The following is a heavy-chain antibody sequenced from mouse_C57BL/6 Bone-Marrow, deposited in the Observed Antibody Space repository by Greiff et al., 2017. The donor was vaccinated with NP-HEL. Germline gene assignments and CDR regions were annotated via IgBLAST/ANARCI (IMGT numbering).Heavy chain of an antibody. CDR1: GFNIKDDY. CDR3: TGGYGYFDY. Sequence: EVQLQQFGAELVRPGASVKLSCTASGFNIKDDYMHWVKQRPEQGLEWIGWIDPENGDTEYASKFQGKATITADTSSNTAYLQLSSLTSEDTAVYYCTGGYGYFDYWGQGTTLTVSS. J-gene: IGHJ2*01. D-gene: IGHD2-2*01. V-gene: IGHV14-4*01. CDR2: IDPENGDT.